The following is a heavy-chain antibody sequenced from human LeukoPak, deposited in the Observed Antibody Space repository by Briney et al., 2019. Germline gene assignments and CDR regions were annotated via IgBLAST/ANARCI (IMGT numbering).Heavy chain of an antibody. CDR1: GYTFTIYG. CDR2: ISAYNGNT. V-gene: IGHV1-18*01. D-gene: IGHD6-6*01. CDR3: ARAARGDAFDI. Sequence: ASVKVSCKASGYTFTIYGISWVRQAPGQGLEWVGWISAYNGNTNYAQKLQGRVTMTTDTSTNTAYMELRSLRSDDTAVYYCARAARGDAFDIWGQGTMVTVSS. J-gene: IGHJ3*02.